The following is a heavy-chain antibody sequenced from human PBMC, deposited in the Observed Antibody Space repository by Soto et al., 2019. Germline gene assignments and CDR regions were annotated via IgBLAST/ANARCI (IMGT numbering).Heavy chain of an antibody. CDR1: GGTFSSYA. V-gene: IGHV1-69*13. D-gene: IGHD3-9*01. J-gene: IGHJ6*02. CDR3: ARDQNILTGYPDSKYYYYGMDV. CDR2: IIPIFGTA. Sequence: SVKVSCKASGGTFSSYAISWVRQAPGQGLEWMGGIIPIFGTANYAQKFQGRVTITADESTSTAYMELSSLRSEDTAVYYCARDQNILTGYPDSKYYYYGMDVWGQGTTVTVSS.